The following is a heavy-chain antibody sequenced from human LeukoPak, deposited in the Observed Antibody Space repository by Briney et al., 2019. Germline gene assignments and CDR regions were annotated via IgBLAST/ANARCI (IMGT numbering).Heavy chain of an antibody. CDR1: GGSFSGYY. Sequence: SETLSLTCAVYGGSFSGYYWSWIRQPPGKGLEWIGEINHSGSTNYNPSLKSRVTISVGTSKNQFSLKLSSVTAADTAVYYCARYLSGYSNPYGMDVWGQGTTVTVSS. CDR3: ARYLSGYSNPYGMDV. J-gene: IGHJ6*02. CDR2: INHSGST. V-gene: IGHV4-34*01. D-gene: IGHD4-4*01.